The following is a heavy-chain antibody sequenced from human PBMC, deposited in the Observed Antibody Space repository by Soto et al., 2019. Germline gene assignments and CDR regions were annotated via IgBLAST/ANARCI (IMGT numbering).Heavy chain of an antibody. J-gene: IGHJ5*02. D-gene: IGHD3-10*01. V-gene: IGHV4-59*01. CDR3: ARELFGRSIWFDP. CDR1: GDSISSYY. Sequence: SETLSLTCTVSGDSISSYYWSWIRQPPGKGLEWIGYIYYSGSTNYNPSLKSRVTISVDTSKNQFSLKLSSVTAADTAVYYCARELFGRSIWFDPWGQGTLVTVSS. CDR2: IYYSGST.